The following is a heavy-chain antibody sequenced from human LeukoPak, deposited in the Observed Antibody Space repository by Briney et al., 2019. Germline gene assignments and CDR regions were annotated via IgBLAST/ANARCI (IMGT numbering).Heavy chain of an antibody. CDR2: ITSTSTYI. Sequence: GGSLRLSCAVSGFSLYTYSMNWVRQAPGKGLEWVSSITSTSTYIYYADSVKGRFTISRDNAKNSLYLQMNSLRVEDTAVYYCARVGSAAPVTSSSHTIDYWGQGTLVIVSS. CDR3: ARVGSAAPVTSSSHTIDY. J-gene: IGHJ4*02. D-gene: IGHD6-19*01. V-gene: IGHV3-21*01. CDR1: GFSLYTYS.